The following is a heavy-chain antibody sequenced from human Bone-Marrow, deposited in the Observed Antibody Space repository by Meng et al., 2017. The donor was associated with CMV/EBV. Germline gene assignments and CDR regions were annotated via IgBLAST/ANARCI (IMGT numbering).Heavy chain of an antibody. CDR1: GGSFSGYY. Sequence: SETLSLTCAVYGGSFSGYYWSWIRQPPGKGLEWIGEINHSGSTNYNPSLKSRVTISVDTSKNQFSLKLSSVTAADTAVYYCARDLRHSVDTAMVTTAADYYYGMDVWGQGTTVTVSS. CDR2: INHSGST. CDR3: ARDLRHSVDTAMVTTAADYYYGMDV. J-gene: IGHJ6*02. D-gene: IGHD5-18*01. V-gene: IGHV4-34*01.